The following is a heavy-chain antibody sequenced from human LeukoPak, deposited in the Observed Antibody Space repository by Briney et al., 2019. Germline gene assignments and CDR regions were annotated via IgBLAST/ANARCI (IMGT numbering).Heavy chain of an antibody. CDR3: ARGVHVRVYDSNPHYGHY. CDR1: GYTFTIYY. CDR2: INPRTGST. Sequence: ASVKVSCKASGYTFTIYYMHWVRQAPGQGLEWMGIINPRTGSTSYSQKFQGRVTMTRDMSTSTVYMELSSLRSEDTALYYCARGVHVRVYDSNPHYGHYWGQGTLVTVSS. D-gene: IGHD3-22*01. J-gene: IGHJ4*02. V-gene: IGHV1-46*01.